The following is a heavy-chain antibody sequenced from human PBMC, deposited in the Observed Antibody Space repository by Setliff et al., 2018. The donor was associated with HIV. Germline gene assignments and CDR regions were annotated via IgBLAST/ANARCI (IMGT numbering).Heavy chain of an antibody. CDR1: GGMPNRYA. CDR2: IIPVFGVA. Sequence: ASVKVSCKASGGMPNRYAISWVRQAPGQGLEWMGGIIPVFGVANYAQNFQDTVTFTADESTSTAYMEMSSLRSEDTAVYYCARDFEGMSTIDGFEDWGQGTLVTVSS. D-gene: IGHD1-1*01. J-gene: IGHJ5*01. CDR3: ARDFEGMSTIDGFED. V-gene: IGHV1-69*13.